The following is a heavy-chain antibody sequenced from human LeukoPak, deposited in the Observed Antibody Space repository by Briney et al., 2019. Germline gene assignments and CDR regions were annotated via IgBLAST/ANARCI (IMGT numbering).Heavy chain of an antibody. D-gene: IGHD4-11*01. CDR3: ARDPYSGLFDY. J-gene: IGHJ4*02. CDR2: ISSSTSHI. V-gene: IGHV3-21*01. Sequence: NPGGSLRLSCAASGFTFSSYSMNWVRQAPGKGLEWVSSISSSTSHIHYADSVKGRFTISRDNAKNSLYLQMNSLRGEDTAVYYCARDPYSGLFDYWGQGTLVTVSS. CDR1: GFTFSSYS.